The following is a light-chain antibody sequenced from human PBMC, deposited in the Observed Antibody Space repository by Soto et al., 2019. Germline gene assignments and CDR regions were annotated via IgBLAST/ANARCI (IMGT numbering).Light chain of an antibody. Sequence: EVMGTHRPATLSLSPGERVALSCVASQILSNYLAWYQQKPGQDPRLLVSAASNRATGIPARFSGSGSGTDFTLTISRLAPDDFGVFYCQQRFALPKINFGQGTRLEI. J-gene: IGKJ5*01. CDR3: QQRFALPKIN. CDR2: AAS. V-gene: IGKV3-11*01. CDR1: QILSNY.